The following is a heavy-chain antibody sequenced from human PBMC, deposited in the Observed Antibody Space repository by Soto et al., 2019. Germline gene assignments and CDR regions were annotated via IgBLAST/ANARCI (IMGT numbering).Heavy chain of an antibody. Sequence: QVQLQESGPGLVKPSQTLSLTCTVSGGSIRSGGDYWSWIRQHPGKGLEWIGYVYYSGSTYYNPSLQSRVTISVDTSKNQFSLKLSSVTDAETAVYYCAREKVVAATRYYYYGMDVWGQGTTVTVSS. V-gene: IGHV4-31*03. D-gene: IGHD2-15*01. CDR1: GGSIRSGGDY. CDR2: VYYSGST. J-gene: IGHJ6*02. CDR3: AREKVVAATRYYYYGMDV.